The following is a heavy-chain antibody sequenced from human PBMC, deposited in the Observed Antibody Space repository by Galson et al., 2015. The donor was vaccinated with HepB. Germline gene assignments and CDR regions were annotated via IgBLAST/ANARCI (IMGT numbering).Heavy chain of an antibody. D-gene: IGHD2-15*01. J-gene: IGHJ6*02. Sequence: SLRLSCAASGFTFSSYGMHWVRQAPGKGLEWVAVIWYDGSNKYYADSVKGRFTISRDNSKNTLYLQMNSLRAEDTAVYYCARERGYCSGGSCYSAPSSLYGMDVWGQGTTVTVSS. CDR3: ARERGYCSGGSCYSAPSSLYGMDV. CDR1: GFTFSSYG. V-gene: IGHV3-33*08. CDR2: IWYDGSNK.